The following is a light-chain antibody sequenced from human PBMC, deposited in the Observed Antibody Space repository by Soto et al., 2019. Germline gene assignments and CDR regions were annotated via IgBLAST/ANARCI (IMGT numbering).Light chain of an antibody. J-gene: IGKJ4*01. V-gene: IGKV3-11*01. CDR3: QQRSNWPLT. CDR2: DAS. Sequence: EIVLTQSPATLSLSPGERATLSCRASQSVSRHLGWYQQKLGQAPRLLIHDASNRATDIPARFRGSGSGTDFTLTISSLEPEDVAVYYCQQRSNWPLTFGGGTKVEIK. CDR1: QSVSRH.